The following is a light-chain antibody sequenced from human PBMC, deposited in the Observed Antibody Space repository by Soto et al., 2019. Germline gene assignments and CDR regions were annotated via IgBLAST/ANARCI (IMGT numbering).Light chain of an antibody. Sequence: DIQLTQSPSFLSASVGDRVTITCRASQGISSYLAWYQQKPGKAPKLLIYDASSLESGVPSRFSGSGSGTEFTLTISSLQPDDFATYYCQQYNSYSGTFGQGTKVEIK. CDR2: DAS. J-gene: IGKJ1*01. CDR1: QGISSY. CDR3: QQYNSYSGT. V-gene: IGKV1-9*01.